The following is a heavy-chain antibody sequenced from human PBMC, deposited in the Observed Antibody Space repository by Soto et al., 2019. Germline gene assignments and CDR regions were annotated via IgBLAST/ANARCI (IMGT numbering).Heavy chain of an antibody. CDR2: AYHNGLT. Sequence: QVQLQESGPGLVKPSGTLSLTCAVSGDSVTSNVWWSWFRQPPGKGLEWIGEAYHNGLTDYNPSLKSRVTMSGDTSKNEFSLKLTSLTAADTAIYYCARDAAVPGESDRFDYWGQGTLVTVSS. J-gene: IGHJ4*02. V-gene: IGHV4-4*02. CDR3: ARDAAVPGESDRFDY. D-gene: IGHD6-19*01. CDR1: GDSVTSNVW.